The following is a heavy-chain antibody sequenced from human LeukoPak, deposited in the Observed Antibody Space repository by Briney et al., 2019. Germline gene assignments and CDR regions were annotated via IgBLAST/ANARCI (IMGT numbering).Heavy chain of an antibody. Sequence: PSETLSLTCAVYGGSFSGYYWSWIRQPPGKGLEWIGEINHSGSTNYNPSLKSRVTISVDTSMNQFSLKLSSVTAADTAVYYCARGRSSPTNYYGSGSLDYWGQGTLVTVSS. V-gene: IGHV4-34*01. CDR1: GGSFSGYY. J-gene: IGHJ4*02. CDR3: ARGRSSPTNYYGSGSLDY. D-gene: IGHD3-10*01. CDR2: INHSGST.